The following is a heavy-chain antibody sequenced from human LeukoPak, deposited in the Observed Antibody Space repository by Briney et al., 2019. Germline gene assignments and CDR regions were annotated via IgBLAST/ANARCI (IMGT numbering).Heavy chain of an antibody. J-gene: IGHJ4*02. CDR2: IKSKTDGGTT. CDR1: GFTFTGFA. CDR3: TTDVASPSRSGSPPDY. V-gene: IGHV3-15*01. D-gene: IGHD1-26*01. Sequence: GGSLRLSCAASGFTFTGFAMSWVRQAPGKGLEWVGRIKSKTDGGTTDYAAPVKGRFTISRDDSKNTLYLQMNSLKTEDTAVYYCTTDVASPSRSGSPPDYWGQGTLVTVSS.